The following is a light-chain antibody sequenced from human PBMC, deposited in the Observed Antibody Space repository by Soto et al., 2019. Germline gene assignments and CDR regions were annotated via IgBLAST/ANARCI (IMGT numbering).Light chain of an antibody. Sequence: QSVLTQPPSASGTPGQRVTISCSGSSSNIGSNSVYWYQQLPGTAPKLLISVDNQRPSGVPDRFSGSKSGTSASLAISGLRSEDEADYFCAAWDDSLTGVVFGGETKLTVL. CDR1: SSNIGSNS. V-gene: IGLV1-47*02. CDR3: AAWDDSLTGVV. J-gene: IGLJ2*01. CDR2: VDN.